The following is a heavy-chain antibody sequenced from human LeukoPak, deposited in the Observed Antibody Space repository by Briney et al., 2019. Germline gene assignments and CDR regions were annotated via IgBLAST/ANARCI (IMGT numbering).Heavy chain of an antibody. D-gene: IGHD6-13*01. CDR2: ISAYSGNT. J-gene: IGHJ4*02. Sequence: ASVKVSCKASGYTFTSYGISWVRQAPGQGPEWMGWISAYSGNTNYAQKFQGRVTMTTDTSTSTVYMELRSLTSDDTAVYYCARDEAAAGTFFDYWGQGTLVTVSS. V-gene: IGHV1-18*01. CDR3: ARDEAAAGTFFDY. CDR1: GYTFTSYG.